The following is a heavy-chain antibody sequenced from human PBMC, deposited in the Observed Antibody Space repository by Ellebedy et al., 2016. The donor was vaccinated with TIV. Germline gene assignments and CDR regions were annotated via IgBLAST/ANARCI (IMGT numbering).Heavy chain of an antibody. J-gene: IGHJ4*02. V-gene: IGHV4-34*01. CDR2: INHSGST. CDR3: ARDAAGDPGDY. CDR1: GGSFSGYY. D-gene: IGHD3-10*01. Sequence: SETLSLXXAVYGGSFSGYYWSWIRQPPGKGLEWIGEINHSGSTNYNPSLKSRVTISVDTSKNQFSLKLSSVTAADTAVYYCARDAAGDPGDYWGQGTLVTVSS.